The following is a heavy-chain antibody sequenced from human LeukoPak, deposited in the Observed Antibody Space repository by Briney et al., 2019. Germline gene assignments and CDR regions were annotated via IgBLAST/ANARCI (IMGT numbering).Heavy chain of an antibody. J-gene: IGHJ6*03. D-gene: IGHD3-10*01. CDR3: ARGLNYGSGSYYPYYYYYYMDV. Sequence: SETLSLTCTVSGGSISSYYWSWIRQPPGKGLEWIGYIFYTGSTNYNPSLKSRVTISVLTSKNRFSLKLSSVTAADTAVYYCARGLNYGSGSYYPYYYYYYMDVWGKGTTVTVSS. CDR1: GGSISSYY. V-gene: IGHV4-59*12. CDR2: IFYTGST.